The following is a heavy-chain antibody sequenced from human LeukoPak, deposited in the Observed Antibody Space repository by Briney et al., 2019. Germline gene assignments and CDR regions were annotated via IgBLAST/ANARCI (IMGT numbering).Heavy chain of an antibody. CDR1: GYTFTSYH. D-gene: IGHD1-14*01. CDR3: ARNQYPDRWTGSPYSSSGMDV. CDR2: INLSGGST. V-gene: IGHV1-46*01. J-gene: IGHJ6*04. Sequence: ASVKVSCKASGYTFTSYHMHWVRQAPGQGLEWMGKINLSGGSTTYAQKFQGRVTMTRDTSTSTVYMELSSLRSEDTAVYYCARNQYPDRWTGSPYSSSGMDVWGKGTTATVSP.